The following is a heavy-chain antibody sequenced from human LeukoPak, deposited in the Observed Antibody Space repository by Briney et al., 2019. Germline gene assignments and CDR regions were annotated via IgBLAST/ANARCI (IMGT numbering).Heavy chain of an antibody. CDR1: GGSIGGYY. CDR2: IYSSGSP. V-gene: IGHV4-4*07. Sequence: PSETLSLTCTVSGGSIGGYYWSWLRQPAGKGLEWIGRIYSSGSPNYNPSLKSRVTMSVDTSKNQFSLKLSSVTAADTAVYHCARELVRYYYYMDVWGKGTTVTVSS. CDR3: ARELVRYYYYMDV. J-gene: IGHJ6*03.